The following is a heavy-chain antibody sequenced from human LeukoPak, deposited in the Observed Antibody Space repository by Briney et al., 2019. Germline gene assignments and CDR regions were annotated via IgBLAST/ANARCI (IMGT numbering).Heavy chain of an antibody. V-gene: IGHV3-21*01. Sequence: GGSLRLSCAASRFSVRSNYMNWVRQAPGKGLEWVSSISTSSSYIYYADSVKGRFTSSRDNAKNSLYLQMNSLRAEDTAVYYCARDSATVTSTSSWFDPWGQGTLVTVSS. CDR3: ARDSATVTSTSSWFDP. J-gene: IGHJ5*02. D-gene: IGHD4-17*01. CDR1: RFSVRSNY. CDR2: ISTSSSYI.